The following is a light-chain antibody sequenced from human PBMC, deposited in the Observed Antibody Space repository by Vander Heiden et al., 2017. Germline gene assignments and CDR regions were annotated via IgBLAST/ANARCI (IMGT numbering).Light chain of an antibody. CDR2: GAS. CDR3: QQYTSSIT. CDR1: QSVSGSY. V-gene: IGKV3-20*01. J-gene: IGKJ4*01. Sequence: DIVLTQSPGTLSLSPGERATLSCRASQSVSGSYLAWYQQKPGQAPRLLMYGASSRATGIPDRFSGSGSGTDFTLTISRLEPEDFAVYFCQQYTSSITFGGGTKVEIK.